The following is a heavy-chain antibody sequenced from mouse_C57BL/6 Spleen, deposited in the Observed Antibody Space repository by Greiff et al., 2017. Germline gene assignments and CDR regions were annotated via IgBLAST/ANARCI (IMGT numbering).Heavy chain of an antibody. CDR2: IHPNSGST. Sequence: VQLQQSGAELVKPGASVKLSCKASGYTFTSYWMHWVKQRPGQGLEWIGMIHPNSGSTNYNEKFKSKATLTVDKSSSTAYMQLSSLTSEDSAVYYCARGYYGSSPSLYFDVWGTGTTVTVSS. CDR1: GYTFTSYW. J-gene: IGHJ1*03. D-gene: IGHD1-1*01. CDR3: ARGYYGSSPSLYFDV. V-gene: IGHV1-64*01.